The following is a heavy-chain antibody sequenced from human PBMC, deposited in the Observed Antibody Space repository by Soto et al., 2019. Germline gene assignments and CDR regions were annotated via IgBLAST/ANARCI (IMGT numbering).Heavy chain of an antibody. D-gene: IGHD3-3*01. Sequence: PGGSLRLSCAASGFTFSSSGMHWVRQAPGKGLEWVAVISYDGSNKYYADSVKGRFTISRDNSKNTLYLQMNSLRAEDTAVYYCARDGENWYFDLWGRGTLVTVSS. CDR2: ISYDGSNK. CDR3: ARDGENWYFDL. J-gene: IGHJ2*01. V-gene: IGHV3-30*03. CDR1: GFTFSSSG.